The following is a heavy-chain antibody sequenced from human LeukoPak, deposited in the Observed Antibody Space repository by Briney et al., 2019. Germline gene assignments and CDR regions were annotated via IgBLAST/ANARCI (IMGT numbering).Heavy chain of an antibody. CDR3: ARDIISEYSSSHSHFDP. V-gene: IGHV4-59*11. Sequence: SETLSLTCTVSGGSISSPYWSWIRQPPGKGLEWIGYIYYSGSTSYNPSLKSRVTISVDTSKNQFSLRLSSVTAADTAVYYCARDIISEYSSSHSHFDPWGQGTLVTVSS. J-gene: IGHJ5*02. D-gene: IGHD6-6*01. CDR2: IYYSGST. CDR1: GGSISSPY.